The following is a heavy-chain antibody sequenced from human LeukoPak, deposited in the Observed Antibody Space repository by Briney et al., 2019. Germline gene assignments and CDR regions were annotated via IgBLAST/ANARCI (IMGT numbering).Heavy chain of an antibody. D-gene: IGHD3-10*01. CDR3: ARGHPRGSITMVRGRYFDY. CDR1: GGSFSGYY. V-gene: IGHV4-34*01. J-gene: IGHJ4*02. CDR2: INHSGST. Sequence: SETLSLTCAVYGGSFSGYYWSWIRQPPGKGLEWIGEINHSGSTNYNPSLKSRVTTSVDTSKNQFSLKLSSVTAADTAVYYCARGHPRGSITMVRGRYFDYWGQGTLVTVSS.